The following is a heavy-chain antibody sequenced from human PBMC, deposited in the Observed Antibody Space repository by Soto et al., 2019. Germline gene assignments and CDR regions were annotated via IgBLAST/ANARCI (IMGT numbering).Heavy chain of an antibody. Sequence: LRVSCTASGFTFGAYAMSWVRQSPGKGLEWVGFSRSKAYGGTTEYAASVKGRFTISRDDSKSIAYLQMNSLKTEDTAVYYCTRDQCSSTSCYEWQRNYYYYYGMDVWGQGTTVTVS. D-gene: IGHD2-2*01. CDR2: SRSKAYGGTT. V-gene: IGHV3-49*04. CDR1: GFTFGAYA. CDR3: TRDQCSSTSCYEWQRNYYYYYGMDV. J-gene: IGHJ6*02.